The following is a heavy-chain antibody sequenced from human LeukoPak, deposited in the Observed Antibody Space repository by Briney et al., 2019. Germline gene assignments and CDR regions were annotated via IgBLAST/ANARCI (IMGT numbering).Heavy chain of an antibody. CDR1: GGSMSTYY. D-gene: IGHD1-14*01. V-gene: IGHV4-59*01. CDR3: AGMRITTPTVRTLDY. CDR2: IYYTGST. Sequence: SETLSLTCTVSGGSMSTYYWTWIRQPPGKGLEWIGFIYYTGSTNYDPSLKSRVTISVDTSKNQFSLKLSSVTAADTAVYYCAGMRITTPTVRTLDYWGQGTLVTVSS. J-gene: IGHJ4*02.